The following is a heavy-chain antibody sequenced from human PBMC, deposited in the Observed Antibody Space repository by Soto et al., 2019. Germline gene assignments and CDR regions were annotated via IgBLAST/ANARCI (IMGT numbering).Heavy chain of an antibody. CDR1: GGSISSYY. J-gene: IGHJ5*02. CDR2: IYYSGST. D-gene: IGHD6-6*01. V-gene: IGHV4-59*01. Sequence: SETLSLTCTVSGGSISSYYWSWIRQPPGKGLEWIGYIYYSGSTNYNPSLKSRVTISVDTSKNQFSLKLSSVTAADPAVYYCARGLYSSSSNRFDPWGQGTLVTVSS. CDR3: ARGLYSSSSNRFDP.